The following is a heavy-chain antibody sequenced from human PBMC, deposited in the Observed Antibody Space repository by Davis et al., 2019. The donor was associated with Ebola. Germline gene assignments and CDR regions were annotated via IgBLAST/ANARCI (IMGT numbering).Heavy chain of an antibody. D-gene: IGHD6-19*01. J-gene: IGHJ6*04. CDR1: TLTLTPYA. Sequence: GESLKISCEASTLTLTPYAMSWVRQAPGKGLEWVSLLYSSGSTFYADSVKGRFIISRDNYENTLYLQMNSLRVEDTAVYFCARDPSGGSGWSVGYYGMDVWGKGTTVTVSS. CDR3: ARDPSGGSGWSVGYYGMDV. CDR2: LYSSGST. V-gene: IGHV3-53*01.